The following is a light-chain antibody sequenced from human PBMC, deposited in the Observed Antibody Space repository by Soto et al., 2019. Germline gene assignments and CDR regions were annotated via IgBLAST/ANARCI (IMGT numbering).Light chain of an antibody. CDR1: QGISRW. CDR3: QQRYALLRT. CDR2: AAS. J-gene: IGKJ4*01. Sequence: DIQMTQSPSSVSASVGARVTITCRASQGISRWLAWYQQKPVKAPRLLIYAASRLQSGVPARFSANAVETDGTLTITGLQKEDCGIYDGQQRYALLRTFGGGTKVDIK. V-gene: IGKV1-12*01.